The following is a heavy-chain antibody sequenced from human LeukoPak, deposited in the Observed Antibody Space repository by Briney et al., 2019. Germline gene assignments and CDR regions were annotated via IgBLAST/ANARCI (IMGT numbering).Heavy chain of an antibody. D-gene: IGHD3-10*01. CDR3: AKDDGSGKNGMDV. V-gene: IGHV3-43D*04. CDR2: ISWDGGST. Sequence: GGSLRLSCAASGFTFDDYAMHWVRQAPGKGLEWVSLISWDGGSTYYADFVKGRFTISRDNSKNSLYLQMNSLRAEDTALYYCAKDDGSGKNGMDVWGKGTTVTVSS. CDR1: GFTFDDYA. J-gene: IGHJ6*04.